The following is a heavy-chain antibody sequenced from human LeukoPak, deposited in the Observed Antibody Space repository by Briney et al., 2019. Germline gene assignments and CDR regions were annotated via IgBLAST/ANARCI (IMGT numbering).Heavy chain of an antibody. CDR1: GGTFSSYA. V-gene: IGHV1-69*05. D-gene: IGHD3-3*01. CDR2: IVPLFGTT. Sequence: SVKVSCKASGGTFSSYAVSWVRQAPGQGLEWLGGIVPLFGTTNYAQKFQGRVTITTDESTSTAYMELSSLRSEDTAVYYCARALRFLEWSLNYYYYMDVWGKGTTVTVSS. CDR3: ARALRFLEWSLNYYYYMDV. J-gene: IGHJ6*03.